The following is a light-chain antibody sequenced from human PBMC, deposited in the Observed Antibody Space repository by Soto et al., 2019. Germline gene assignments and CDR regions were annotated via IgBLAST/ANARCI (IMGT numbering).Light chain of an antibody. CDR1: QTVRNNY. J-gene: IGKJ1*01. V-gene: IGKV3-11*01. CDR2: AAS. CDR3: QQRTDRPPWT. Sequence: EFVLTQSPGTLSLSPGERATLSCRASQTVRNNYLAWYQQKPGQAPRLLIYAASNRATGVPARFSGSGSGTDFTLSISSLEPEDFAVYYCQQRTDRPPWTFGQGTKVDIK.